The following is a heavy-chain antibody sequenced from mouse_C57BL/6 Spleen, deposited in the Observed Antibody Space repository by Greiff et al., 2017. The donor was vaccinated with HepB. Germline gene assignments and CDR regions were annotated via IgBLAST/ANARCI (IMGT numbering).Heavy chain of an antibody. CDR2: IYPGSGST. V-gene: IGHV1-55*01. J-gene: IGHJ2*01. Sequence: QVQLQQPGAELVKPGASVKMSCKASGYTFTSYWITWVKQRPGQGLEWIGDIYPGSGSTNYNEKFKSKATLTVDTSSSTAYMQLSSLTSEDSAVYYCARDLYGSSPWYFDYWGQGTTLTVSS. D-gene: IGHD1-1*01. CDR3: ARDLYGSSPWYFDY. CDR1: GYTFTSYW.